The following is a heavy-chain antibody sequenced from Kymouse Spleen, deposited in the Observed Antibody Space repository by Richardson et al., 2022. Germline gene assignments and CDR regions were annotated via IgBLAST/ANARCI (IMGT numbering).Heavy chain of an antibody. V-gene: IGHV3-21*03. J-gene: IGHJ6*02. CDR1: GFTFSSYS. D-gene: IGHD6-19*01. Sequence: EVQLVESGGGLVKPGGSLRLSCAASGFTFSSYSMNWVRQAPGKGLEWVSSISSSSSYIYYADSVKGRFTISRDNAKNSLYLQMNSLRAEDTAVYYCARDTGGWYDYYYYYGMDVWGQGTTVTVSS. CDR3: ARDTGGWYDYYYYYGMDV. CDR2: ISSSSSYI.